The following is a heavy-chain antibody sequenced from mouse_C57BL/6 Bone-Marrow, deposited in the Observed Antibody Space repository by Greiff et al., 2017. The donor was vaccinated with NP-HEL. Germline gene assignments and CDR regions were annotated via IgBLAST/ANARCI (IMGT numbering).Heavy chain of an antibody. CDR2: ISGGGGNT. J-gene: IGHJ2*01. CDR1: GFTFSSYT. V-gene: IGHV5-9*01. CDR3: ARRGHDGYYFDG. Sequence: EVKVVESGGGLVKPGGSLKLSCAASGFTFSSYTMSWVRQTPEKRLEWVATISGGGGNTYYPDSVKGRFTISRDNAKNTLYLQVSSLRSEDTALYYCARRGHDGYYFDGWGQGTTLTVSS. D-gene: IGHD2-3*01.